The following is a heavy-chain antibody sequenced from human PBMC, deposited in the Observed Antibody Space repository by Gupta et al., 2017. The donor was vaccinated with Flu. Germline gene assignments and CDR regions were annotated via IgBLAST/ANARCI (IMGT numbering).Heavy chain of an antibody. Sequence: EVQLVESGGGSVQPGRALRLSFAGSGFNFGDDAMHWVRQAPGKGLQWVSIISWKSGDIGYADSLRGRFTISRDNAKNSLYRQMNSLRPEDTALYFCARGPRGDGFDLWGQGTMVTVSS. CDR3: ARGPRGDGFDL. CDR1: GFNFGDDA. D-gene: IGHD3-10*01. J-gene: IGHJ3*01. V-gene: IGHV3-9*01. CDR2: ISWKSGDI.